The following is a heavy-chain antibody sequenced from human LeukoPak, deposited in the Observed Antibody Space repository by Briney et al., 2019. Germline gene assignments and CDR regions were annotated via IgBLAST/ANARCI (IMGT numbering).Heavy chain of an antibody. D-gene: IGHD6-19*01. J-gene: IGHJ4*02. CDR1: GYTFTGYY. CDR2: INPNSGGT. CDR3: ARSGRPQYSSGWYVDYFDY. V-gene: IGHV1-2*02. Sequence: ASVKVSCKASGYTFTGYYMHWVRRAPGQGLEWMGWINPNSGGTNYAQKLQGRVTMTTDTSTSTAYMELRSLRSDDTAVYYCARSGRPQYSSGWYVDYFDYWGQGTLVTVSS.